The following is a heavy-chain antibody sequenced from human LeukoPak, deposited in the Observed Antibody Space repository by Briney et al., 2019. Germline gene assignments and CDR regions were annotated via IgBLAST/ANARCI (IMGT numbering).Heavy chain of an antibody. D-gene: IGHD5-12*01. V-gene: IGHV7-4-1*02. CDR2: INTNTGNP. J-gene: IGHJ5*02. CDR3: ARDSLGGYPNWFDP. Sequence: GASVKVSCKASGYTFTSYAMNWVRQAPGQGLEWMGWINTNTGNPTYAQGFTGRFVFSLDTSVSTAYLQISSLKAEDTAVYYCARDSLGGYPNWFDPWGQGTLVTVSS. CDR1: GYTFTSYA.